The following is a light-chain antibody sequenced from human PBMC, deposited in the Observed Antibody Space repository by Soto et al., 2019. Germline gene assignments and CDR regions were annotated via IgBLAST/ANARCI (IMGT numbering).Light chain of an antibody. CDR1: HIVSSSY. CDR2: GAS. J-gene: IGKJ1*01. CDR3: QQYGSSPPWT. Sequence: EIVLTQSPGTLSLSPGERATLSCRASHIVSSSYLACYLQKPGHAPRLLIYGASSRATGIPDRFSGSGFGTDFTLTFSRLEPEDFAVYYCQQYGSSPPWTFGQGTKVDIK. V-gene: IGKV3-20*01.